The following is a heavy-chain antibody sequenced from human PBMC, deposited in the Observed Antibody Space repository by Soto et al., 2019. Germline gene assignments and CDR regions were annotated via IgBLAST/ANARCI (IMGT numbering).Heavy chain of an antibody. CDR2: IIPIPGTA. CDR3: ARSQGSSTSLEIYYYYYYGMDV. CDR1: GGTFGSYA. D-gene: IGHD2-2*01. J-gene: IGHJ6*02. Sequence: QVQLVQSGAEVKKPGSSVKVSCKASGGTFGSYAISWVRQAPGQGLEWRGGIIPIPGTANYAQKFQGRVTIAADESTRTDYMELSSLRSEDTAVYYCARSQGSSTSLEIYYYYYYGMDVWGQGTTVTVSS. V-gene: IGHV1-69*01.